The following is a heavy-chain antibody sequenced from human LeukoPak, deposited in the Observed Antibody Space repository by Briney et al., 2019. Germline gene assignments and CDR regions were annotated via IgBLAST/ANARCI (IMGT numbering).Heavy chain of an antibody. CDR3: AKDPGAFDM. CDR2: MQYDGSKK. J-gene: IGHJ3*02. V-gene: IGHV3-30*02. CDR1: GFTFSNYG. Sequence: QSGGSLRLSCAASGFTFSNYGMHWVRQAPGKGLEWVTFMQYDGSKKYYTDSAKGRFTISRDNSKNTPYLQMNSLRPEDTAMYYCAKDPGAFDMWGQGTMVTVSS.